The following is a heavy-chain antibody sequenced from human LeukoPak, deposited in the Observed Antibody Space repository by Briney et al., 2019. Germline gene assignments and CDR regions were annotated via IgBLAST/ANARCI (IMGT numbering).Heavy chain of an antibody. Sequence: SETLSLTCTVSGGSISSGGYCWSWIRQPPGKGLEWIGYIYHSGSTYYNPSLKSRVTISVDRSKNQFSLKLSSVTAADTAVYYCARLRAFDIWGQGTMATVSS. CDR1: GGSISSGGYC. CDR2: IYHSGST. CDR3: ARLRAFDI. V-gene: IGHV4-30-2*01. J-gene: IGHJ3*02.